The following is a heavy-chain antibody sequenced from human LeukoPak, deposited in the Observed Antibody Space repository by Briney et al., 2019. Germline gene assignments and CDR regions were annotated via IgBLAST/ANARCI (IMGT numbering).Heavy chain of an antibody. V-gene: IGHV4-4*07. CDR1: GGSISSYY. CDR2: IYISGST. D-gene: IGHD1-1*01. Sequence: SSETLSLTCTVSGGSISSYYWSWIRQPAGKGLEWIGRIYISGSTNYSPSLKSRVTMSVDTSKNQFSLKLSSVTAADTAVYYCARDRGTWNDDGFDYWGQGTLVTVSS. J-gene: IGHJ4*02. CDR3: ARDRGTWNDDGFDY.